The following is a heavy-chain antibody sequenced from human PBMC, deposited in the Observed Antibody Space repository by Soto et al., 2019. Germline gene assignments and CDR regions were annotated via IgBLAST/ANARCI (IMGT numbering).Heavy chain of an antibody. CDR2: INPDNGNT. CDR1: GFSFSLHT. CDR3: TREYGSTDNYKAFDM. J-gene: IGHJ3*02. D-gene: IGHD3-10*01. Sequence: QVQLVQSGAEVKKPGASVQVSCRATGFSFSLHTMFWMRQAPGQSLEWMGWINPDNGNTLYSQTFQGRLTITRDTSANTVYMELSSLRSEDTAVYYCTREYGSTDNYKAFDMWGQGTMVTVSP. V-gene: IGHV1-3*01.